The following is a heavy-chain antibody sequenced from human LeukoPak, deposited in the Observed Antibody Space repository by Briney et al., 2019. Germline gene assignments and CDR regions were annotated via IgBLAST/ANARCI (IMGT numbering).Heavy chain of an antibody. D-gene: IGHD6-13*01. V-gene: IGHV4-31*11. CDR1: GGSFSGYY. CDR2: IYYSGTT. J-gene: IGHJ5*02. Sequence: SETLSLTCAVYGGSFSGYYWSWIRQHPGKGLEWIGFIYYSGTTYYNPSLKSRATISVDTSKNHFSLKLISVTDADTAMYYCARGTGGAAAADFDPWGQGTLVTVSS. CDR3: ARGTGGAAAADFDP.